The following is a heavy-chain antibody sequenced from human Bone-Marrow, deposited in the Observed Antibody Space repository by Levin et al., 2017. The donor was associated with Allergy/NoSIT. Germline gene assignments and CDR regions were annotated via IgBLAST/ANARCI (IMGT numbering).Heavy chain of an antibody. J-gene: IGHJ4*02. V-gene: IGHV3-7*01. D-gene: IGHD3-16*01. CDR1: GFTFSSYW. CDR3: AREDYRSFDF. CDR2: IKQDGSEK. Sequence: PGGSLRLSCAASGFTFSSYWVTWVRQAPGKGLEWVANIKQDGSEKSYVDSVKGRFTISRDNARNSLHLQMNSLRDEDTAVYYCAREDYRSFDFWGQGTLVTVSS.